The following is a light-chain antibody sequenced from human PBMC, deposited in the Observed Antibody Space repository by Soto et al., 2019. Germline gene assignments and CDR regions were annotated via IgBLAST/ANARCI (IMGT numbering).Light chain of an antibody. Sequence: QSALTQPASVSGSPGQSITISCTGTSSDVWRHNLVSWYQQHPGQAPKLMIYEVSKRPLGVSARFSASKSGNTASLTISGLQDEDEADYFCCSSGGRRAVFGGGTQLTVL. V-gene: IGLV2-23*02. J-gene: IGLJ7*01. CDR1: SSDVWRHNL. CDR2: EVS. CDR3: CSSGGRRAV.